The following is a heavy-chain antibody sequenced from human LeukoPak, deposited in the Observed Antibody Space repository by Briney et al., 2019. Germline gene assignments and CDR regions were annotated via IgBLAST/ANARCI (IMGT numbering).Heavy chain of an antibody. Sequence: GGSLRLSCAASGFTFSSYSMNWVRQAPRKGLEWVSSSSSSSSYIYYADSVKGRFTISRDNAKNSLYLQMNSLRAEDTAVYYCARGGHSSSETDYWGQGTLVTVSS. CDR2: SSSSSSYI. CDR1: GFTFSSYS. V-gene: IGHV3-21*01. CDR3: ARGGHSSSETDY. J-gene: IGHJ4*02. D-gene: IGHD6-6*01.